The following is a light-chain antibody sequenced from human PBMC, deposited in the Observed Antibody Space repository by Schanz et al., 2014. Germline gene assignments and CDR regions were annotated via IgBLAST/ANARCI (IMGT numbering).Light chain of an antibody. CDR3: HHYGGSPYT. J-gene: IGKJ2*01. CDR1: QSISSY. CDR2: DAS. V-gene: IGKV1-39*01. Sequence: DIQMTQSPSSLSASVGDRVTITCRASQSISSYLNWYQQKPGKAPKLLIYDASSLESGVPSRFSGSGSGTDFTLTISRLEPEDFAVYYCHHYGGSPYTFGQGTKLEIK.